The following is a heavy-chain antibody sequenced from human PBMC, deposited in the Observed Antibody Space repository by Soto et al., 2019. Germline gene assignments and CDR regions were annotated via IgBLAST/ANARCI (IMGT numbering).Heavy chain of an antibody. Sequence: EVQLVESGGVVVQPGGSLRLSCAASGFTFDDYTMHWVRQAPGKGLEWVSLISWDGGSTYYADSVKGRFTISRDNSKNSLYLQMNSLRTEDTALYYCAKDIASSSSASVGGFIDYWGQGTLVTVSS. CDR3: AKDIASSSSASVGGFIDY. V-gene: IGHV3-43*01. CDR1: GFTFDDYT. J-gene: IGHJ4*02. CDR2: ISWDGGST. D-gene: IGHD6-6*01.